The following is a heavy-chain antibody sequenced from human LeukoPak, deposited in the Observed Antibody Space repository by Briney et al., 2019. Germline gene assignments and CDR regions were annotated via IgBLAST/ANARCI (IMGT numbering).Heavy chain of an antibody. CDR3: ATKVADPTAFDI. D-gene: IGHD5-12*01. CDR2: FDPEDGET. CDR1: GYTLTELS. J-gene: IGHJ3*02. V-gene: IGHV1-24*01. Sequence: ASVKVSCKVSGYTLTELSMHWVRQAPGKGLEWMGGFDPEDGETIYAQKFQGRVTMTEDTSTDTASMELSSLRSEDTAVYYCATKVADPTAFDIWGQGTMVTVSS.